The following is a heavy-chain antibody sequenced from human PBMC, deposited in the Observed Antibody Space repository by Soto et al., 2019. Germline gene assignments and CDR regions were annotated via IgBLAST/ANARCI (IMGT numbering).Heavy chain of an antibody. J-gene: IGHJ6*02. CDR3: ARALGITGTTGLGMDV. V-gene: IGHV3-13*01. CDR2: IGTAGDT. D-gene: IGHD1-7*01. CDR1: GFTFSSYD. Sequence: EVQLVESGGGLVQPGGSLRLSCAASGFTFSSYDMHWVRQATGKGLEWVSAIGTAGDTYYPGSVKGRFTISRENAKNSLYVQMNSLRAEDTAVYYCARALGITGTTGLGMDVWGQGTTVTVSS.